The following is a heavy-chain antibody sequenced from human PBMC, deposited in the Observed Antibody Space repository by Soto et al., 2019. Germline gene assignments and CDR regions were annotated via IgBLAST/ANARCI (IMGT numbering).Heavy chain of an antibody. V-gene: IGHV1-18*01. CDR1: GYTFTSYG. D-gene: IGHD3-22*01. J-gene: IGHJ4*02. Sequence: QVQLVQSGAEVKKPGASVKVSCKASGYTFTSYGISWVRQAPGQGLEWMGWISAYNGNTNYAQKLQGRVTMTTDTTTRADYVELRSLRSDDTAVYYCAMFGSSGYCDYWGQGTLVTVSS. CDR2: ISAYNGNT. CDR3: AMFGSSGYCDY.